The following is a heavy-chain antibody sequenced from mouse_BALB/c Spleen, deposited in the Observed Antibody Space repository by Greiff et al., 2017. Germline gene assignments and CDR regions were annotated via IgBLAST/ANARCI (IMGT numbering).Heavy chain of an antibody. J-gene: IGHJ4*01. CDR3: ARNHYGNYYAMDY. V-gene: IGHV2-4-1*01. CDR2: IWSGGST. Sequence: QVQLQQSGPGLVQPSQSLSITCTVSGFSLTSYGVHWVRQSPGKGLEWLGVIWSGGSTVYNAAFISRLSISKDNSKSQVFFKMNSLQADDTAIYYCARNHYGNYYAMDYWGQGTSGTVSS. CDR1: GFSLTSYG. D-gene: IGHD2-1*01.